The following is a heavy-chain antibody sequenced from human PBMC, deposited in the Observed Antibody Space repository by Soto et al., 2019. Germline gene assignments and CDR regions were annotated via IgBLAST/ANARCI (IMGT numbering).Heavy chain of an antibody. J-gene: IGHJ3*02. Sequence: GGSLRLSCAASGFTFSSYGMHWVRQAPGKGLEWVAVISYDGSNKYYADSVKGRFTISRDNSKNTLYLQMNSLRAEDTAVYYCAKERLEYSGYDLAAFDIWGQGTMVTVSS. D-gene: IGHD5-12*01. V-gene: IGHV3-30*18. CDR3: AKERLEYSGYDLAAFDI. CDR2: ISYDGSNK. CDR1: GFTFSSYG.